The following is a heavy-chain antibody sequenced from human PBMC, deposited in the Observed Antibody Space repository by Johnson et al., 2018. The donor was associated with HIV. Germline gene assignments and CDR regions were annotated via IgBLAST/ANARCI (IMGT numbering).Heavy chain of an antibody. CDR1: RFTVSSNY. CDR3: AIIWNHTFDI. D-gene: IGHD1-14*01. CDR2: SGSGGST. Sequence: VQLVESGGGLVQPGGSLRLSCAASRFTVSSNYMTWVRQAPGKGLEWVSAISGSGGSTYYADFVKGRFSISRDNSKNTLYLQMHSLRAEDTAVYYCAIIWNHTFDIWGQGTMVTVSS. J-gene: IGHJ3*02. V-gene: IGHV3-66*02.